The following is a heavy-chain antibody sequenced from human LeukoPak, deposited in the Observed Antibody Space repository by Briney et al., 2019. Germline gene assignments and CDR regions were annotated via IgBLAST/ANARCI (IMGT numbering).Heavy chain of an antibody. J-gene: IGHJ4*02. CDR3: SRGLVGAQADFDY. CDR1: GGTFSSYA. CDR2: IIPIFGTA. D-gene: IGHD1-26*01. V-gene: IGHV1-69*06. Sequence: ASVKVSCKASGGTFSSYAISWVRQAPGQGLEWMGGIIPIFGTANYAQKFQGRVTITADRSTSTAYMELRSLRSDDTAVYYCSRGLVGAQADFDYWGQGTLVTVSS.